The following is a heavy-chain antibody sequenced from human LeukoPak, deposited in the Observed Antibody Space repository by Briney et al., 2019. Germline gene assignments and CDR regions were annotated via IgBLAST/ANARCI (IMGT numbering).Heavy chain of an antibody. V-gene: IGHV4-39*01. CDR3: ARRFPAGDHDY. D-gene: IGHD4-17*01. J-gene: IGHJ4*02. Sequence: KTSETLSLTCTVSGGSISSSSYYWGWIRQPPGKGLEWIGSIYYSGSTYYNSSLKSRVTISVDTSKNQFSLKLSSVTAADTAVYYCARRFPAGDHDYWGQGTLVTVSS. CDR1: GGSISSSSYY. CDR2: IYYSGST.